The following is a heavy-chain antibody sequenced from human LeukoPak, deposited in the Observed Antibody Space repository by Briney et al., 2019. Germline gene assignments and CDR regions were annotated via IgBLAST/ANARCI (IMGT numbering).Heavy chain of an antibody. CDR3: ARARAGPIYYYDSSGYSGVDP. D-gene: IGHD3-22*01. CDR1: GGSISSYY. CDR2: IYYSGST. J-gene: IGHJ5*02. V-gene: IGHV4-59*01. Sequence: SETLSLTCTVSGGSISSYYWSWIRQPPGKGLEWIGYIYYSGSTNYNPSLKSRVTISVDTSKNQFSLKLSSVTAADTAVYYCARARAGPIYYYDSSGYSGVDPWGQGTLVTVSS.